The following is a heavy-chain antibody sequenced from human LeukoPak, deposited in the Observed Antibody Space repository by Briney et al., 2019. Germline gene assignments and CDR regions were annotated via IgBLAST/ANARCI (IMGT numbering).Heavy chain of an antibody. D-gene: IGHD3-22*01. CDR2: ISSSSSYI. Sequence: GGSLRLSCAASGFTFSRFSMNWVRQAPGKGLEWVSSISSSSSYIYYADSVKGRFTISRDNAKNSLYLQMNSLRAEDTAVYYCARARWYYDSSGYSGKDYYFDYWGQGTLVTVSS. V-gene: IGHV3-21*01. CDR1: GFTFSRFS. CDR3: ARARWYYDSSGYSGKDYYFDY. J-gene: IGHJ4*02.